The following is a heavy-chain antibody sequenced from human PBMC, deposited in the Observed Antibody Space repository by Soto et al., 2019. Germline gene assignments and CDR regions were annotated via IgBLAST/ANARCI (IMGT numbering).Heavy chain of an antibody. CDR2: INHSGST. J-gene: IGHJ5*02. V-gene: IGHV4-34*01. CDR1: GGSFSGYY. Sequence: QVRLQQWGTGLLKSSETLSLTCAVYGGSFSGYYWSWLRQPPGKGLEWIGEINHSGSTNYNPSLKSRVTISVDTSKNQFSLKLTSITAADTGVYYCATANWSHHYVGPWGQGTLVTVSS. D-gene: IGHD1-1*01. CDR3: ATANWSHHYVGP.